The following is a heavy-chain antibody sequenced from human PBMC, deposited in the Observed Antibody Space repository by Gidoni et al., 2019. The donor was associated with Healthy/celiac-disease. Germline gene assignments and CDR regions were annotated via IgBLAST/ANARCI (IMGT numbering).Heavy chain of an antibody. Sequence: QVQLQQWGFRLLKPSETLSLTCAVYGGSFSGYYWSWIRQPPGKGLEWIGEINHSGSTNYNPSLKSRVTISVDTSKNQFSLKLSSVTAADTAVYYCAIIVGATKPFDYWGQGTLVTVSS. D-gene: IGHD1-26*01. CDR2: INHSGST. V-gene: IGHV4-34*01. J-gene: IGHJ4*02. CDR1: GGSFSGYY. CDR3: AIIVGATKPFDY.